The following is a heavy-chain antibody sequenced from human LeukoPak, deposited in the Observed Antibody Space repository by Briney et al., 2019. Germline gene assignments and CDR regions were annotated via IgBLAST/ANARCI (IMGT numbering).Heavy chain of an antibody. J-gene: IGHJ6*02. D-gene: IGHD2-2*01. Sequence: SVKVSCKASGYTFTGYYMHWVRQAPGQGLEWMGRIIPILGIANYAQKFQGRVTITADKSTSTAYMELSSLRSEDTAVYYCAREDVVPAAMGTYYYYYGMDVWGQGTTVTVSS. CDR1: GYTFTGYY. CDR3: AREDVVPAAMGTYYYYYGMDV. V-gene: IGHV1-69*04. CDR2: IIPILGIA.